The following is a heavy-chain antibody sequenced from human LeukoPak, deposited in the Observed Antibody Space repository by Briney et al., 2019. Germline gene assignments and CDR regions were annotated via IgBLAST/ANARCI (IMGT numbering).Heavy chain of an antibody. D-gene: IGHD1-7*01. CDR1: GFTVSSNY. V-gene: IGHV3-21*01. CDR2: ISRASESI. J-gene: IGHJ5*02. CDR3: MRGATDTTRWFDP. Sequence: GGSLRLSCAASGFTVSSNYMSWVRQAPGKGLEWVSIISRASESIFYADSVKGRFTISRDNAKNSLYLQMNGLRAEDTAAYYCMRGATDTTRWFDPWGQGTLVTVSS.